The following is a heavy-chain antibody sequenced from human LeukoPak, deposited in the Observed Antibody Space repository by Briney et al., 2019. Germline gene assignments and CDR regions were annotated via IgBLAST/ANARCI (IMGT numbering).Heavy chain of an antibody. V-gene: IGHV1-18*01. CDR3: ARESILGYDYVWGSYRPFDY. Sequence: ASVKVSCKAPGYTFTSYGISWVRQAPGQGLEWMGWISAYNGNTNYAQKLQGRVTMTTDTSTSTAYMELRSLRSDDTAVYYRARESILGYDYVWGSYRPFDYWGQGTLVTVSS. J-gene: IGHJ4*02. D-gene: IGHD3-16*02. CDR2: ISAYNGNT. CDR1: GYTFTSYG.